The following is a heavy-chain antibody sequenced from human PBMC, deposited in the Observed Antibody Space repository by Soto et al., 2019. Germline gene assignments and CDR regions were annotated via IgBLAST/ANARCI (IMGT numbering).Heavy chain of an antibody. J-gene: IGHJ4*02. V-gene: IGHV3-33*01. CDR3: ARDPGESSSGWGLYFDY. CDR2: MWYDGSNI. D-gene: IGHD6-19*01. CDR1: GFTFSSYG. Sequence: QVQLVESGGGVVQPGRSLRLSCAASGFTFSSYGMHWVRQAPGKGLEWVAVMWYDGSNIYYADSVKGRFTISRDNAKNTLYRQTTSLRAEDTAVYYCARDPGESSSGWGLYFDYWGQGTLVTVSS.